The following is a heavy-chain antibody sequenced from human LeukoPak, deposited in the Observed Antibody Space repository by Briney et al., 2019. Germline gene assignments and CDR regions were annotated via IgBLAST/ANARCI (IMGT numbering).Heavy chain of an antibody. CDR2: IKSDGSGA. CDR3: AKGGEWVKVHVRRCDL. D-gene: IGHD3-16*01. J-gene: IGHJ1*01. Sequence: GGSLRLSCAASGFTFSSSWMHWVRQAPGKGLVWVSRIKSDGSGATYADSVKGRFTISRDNAKNTLYLQMNSLRAEDTGTYYCAKGGEWVKVHVRRCDLWGQGTLVSVSS. CDR1: GFTFSSSW. V-gene: IGHV3-74*03.